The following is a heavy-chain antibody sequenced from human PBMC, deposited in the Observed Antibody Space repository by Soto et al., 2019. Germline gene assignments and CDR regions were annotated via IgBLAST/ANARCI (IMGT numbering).Heavy chain of an antibody. CDR1: GGTFSSYA. J-gene: IGHJ4*02. CDR3: ARKIPGGSVYYYEGVDY. V-gene: IGHV1-69*01. D-gene: IGHD3-22*01. Sequence: QVQLVQSGAEVKKPGSSVKVSCKASGGTFSSYAISWVRQAPGQGLEWMGGIIPIFGTANYAQKFQGRVTITVDDSTGTAYKEPSSLRPEDTAVHYCARKIPGGSVYYYEGVDYWVQGPLVTVSS. CDR2: IIPIFGTA.